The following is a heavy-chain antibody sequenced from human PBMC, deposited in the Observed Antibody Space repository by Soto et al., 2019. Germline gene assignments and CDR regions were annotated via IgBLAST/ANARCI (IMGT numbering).Heavy chain of an antibody. Sequence: PGGSLRLSCAASGFTFSNYWMHWVRQAPGKGLEWVAVISYDGSNKYYADSVKGRFTISRDNSKNTLYLQMNSLRAEDTAVYYCAKDLYDFWNWDYFDYWGQGTLVTVSS. CDR3: AKDLYDFWNWDYFDY. J-gene: IGHJ4*02. D-gene: IGHD3-3*01. CDR2: ISYDGSNK. V-gene: IGHV3-30*18. CDR1: GFTFSNYW.